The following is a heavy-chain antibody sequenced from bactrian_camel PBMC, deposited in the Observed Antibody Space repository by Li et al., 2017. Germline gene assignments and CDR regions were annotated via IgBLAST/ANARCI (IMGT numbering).Heavy chain of an antibody. CDR2: IYTGDART. D-gene: IGHD3*01. J-gene: IGHJ4*01. CDR1: GYGHITKC. CDR3: AAGWPFGVGTLLHRHVNY. V-gene: IGHV3S40*01. Sequence: QLVESGGGSVTAGGSLRLSCSPSGYGHITKCMGWFRQAPGKEREGVAAIYTGDARTVYYADSVKGRFTISQDNAKNTVYLQMNSLKPEDTAMYYCAAGWPFGVGTLLHRHVNYWGQGTQVTVS.